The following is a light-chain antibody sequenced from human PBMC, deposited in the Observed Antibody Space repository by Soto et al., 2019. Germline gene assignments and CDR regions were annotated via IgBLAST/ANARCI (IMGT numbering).Light chain of an antibody. Sequence: DIQMTQSPSSLSASVGDRVTITCRASQSISTFLNWYQQKPGQAPKLLIYAASNLYSGVPSRFSGGGSGTDFTLTISSLQPEDFATYYCQHSYRTPRTFGQGTKVEIK. CDR3: QHSYRTPRT. CDR2: AAS. CDR1: QSISTF. J-gene: IGKJ1*01. V-gene: IGKV1-39*01.